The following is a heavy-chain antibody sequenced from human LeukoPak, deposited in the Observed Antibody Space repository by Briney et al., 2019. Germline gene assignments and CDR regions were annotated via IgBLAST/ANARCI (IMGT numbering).Heavy chain of an antibody. Sequence: AGGSLRLSCAASGFTFSSYAMSWVRQAPGKGLEWVSAISGSGGSTYYADSVKGRFTISRDNSKNTLYLQMNSLRAEDTAVYYCAKGHRSITMIVVVINYWGQGTLVTVSS. CDR2: ISGSGGST. D-gene: IGHD3-22*01. V-gene: IGHV3-23*01. CDR3: AKGHRSITMIVVVINY. J-gene: IGHJ4*02. CDR1: GFTFSSYA.